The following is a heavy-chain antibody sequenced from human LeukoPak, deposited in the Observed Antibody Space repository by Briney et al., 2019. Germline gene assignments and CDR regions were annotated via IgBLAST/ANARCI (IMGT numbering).Heavy chain of an antibody. Sequence: SETLSLTCTVSGGSISSYYWSWIRQPPGKGLEWIGYIYYSGSTNYNPSLKSRVTISVDTSKNQFSLKLSSVTAADTAVYYCARFVVVVAATLDYWGQGTLVTVSS. CDR3: ARFVVVVAATLDY. CDR2: IYYSGST. V-gene: IGHV4-59*12. J-gene: IGHJ4*02. D-gene: IGHD2-15*01. CDR1: GGSISSYY.